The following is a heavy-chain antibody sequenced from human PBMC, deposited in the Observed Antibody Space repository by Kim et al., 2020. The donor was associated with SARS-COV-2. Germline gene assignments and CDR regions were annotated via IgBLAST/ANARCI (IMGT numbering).Heavy chain of an antibody. CDR2: ISAYNGNT. CDR3: ARDRAPAASQTYYGMDV. D-gene: IGHD2-2*01. J-gene: IGHJ6*02. V-gene: IGHV1-18*04. Sequence: ASVKVSCKASGYTFTSYGISWVRQAPGQGLEWMGWISAYNGNTNYAQKLQGRVTMTTDTSTSTAYMELRSLRSDDTAVYYCARDRAPAASQTYYGMDVWGQGTTVTVSS. CDR1: GYTFTSYG.